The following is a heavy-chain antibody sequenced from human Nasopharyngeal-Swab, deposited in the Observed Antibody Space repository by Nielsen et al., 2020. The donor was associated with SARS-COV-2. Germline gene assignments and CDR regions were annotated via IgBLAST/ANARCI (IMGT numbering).Heavy chain of an antibody. V-gene: IGHV3-9*01. CDR1: GFTFDDYA. D-gene: IGHD2-21*01. CDR2: IAWNSGSL. CDR3: PRGSGSEWFYYYGMDV. Sequence: SLKISCAASGFTFDDYAMHWVRQAPGKGLEWVSGIAWNSGSLAYVDSVKGRFTISRDNAKNSLYLQMNSLTEEDTAFYYCPRGSGSEWFYYYGMDVWGQGTTVTVSS. J-gene: IGHJ6*02.